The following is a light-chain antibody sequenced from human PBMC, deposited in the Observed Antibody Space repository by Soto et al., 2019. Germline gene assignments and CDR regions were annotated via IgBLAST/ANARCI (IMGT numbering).Light chain of an antibody. CDR3: SSYAGSNNYVV. Sequence: QSVLTQPPSASGSPGQSVTISCTGTNSDVGGYNYVSWYQQHPGKAPKLMIYEVTNRPSGVPDPFSGSKSGNTASLTVSGLQAEDEADYYCSSYAGSNNYVVFGGGTKLTVL. CDR2: EVT. V-gene: IGLV2-8*01. CDR1: NSDVGGYNY. J-gene: IGLJ2*01.